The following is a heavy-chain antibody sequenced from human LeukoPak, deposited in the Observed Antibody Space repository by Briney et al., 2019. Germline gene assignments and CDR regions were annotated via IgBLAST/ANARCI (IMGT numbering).Heavy chain of an antibody. CDR2: IIPILGIA. CDR1: GGTLSSYA. V-gene: IGHV1-69*04. CDR3: ARAGVAAAAQNY. D-gene: IGHD6-13*01. Sequence: SVKVSCKASGGTLSSYAISWVRQAPGQGLEWMGRIIPILGIANYAQKFQGRVTITADKSTSTAYMELSSLRSEDTAVYYCARAGVAAAAQNYWGQGTLVTVSS. J-gene: IGHJ4*02.